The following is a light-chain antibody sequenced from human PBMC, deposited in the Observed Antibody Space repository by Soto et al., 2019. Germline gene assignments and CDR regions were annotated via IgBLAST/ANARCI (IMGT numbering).Light chain of an antibody. Sequence: DIQMTQSPSSLSASVGDRVTITCRPSQSIRTYLNRYQPKAGKAPKVLIYAASSLQSGVPSRFSGGRSGTDFTLTISSLQPEDFATYYCQQYGSSGTFGQGTKVDIK. CDR3: QQYGSSGT. CDR1: QSIRTY. J-gene: IGKJ1*01. V-gene: IGKV1-39*01. CDR2: AAS.